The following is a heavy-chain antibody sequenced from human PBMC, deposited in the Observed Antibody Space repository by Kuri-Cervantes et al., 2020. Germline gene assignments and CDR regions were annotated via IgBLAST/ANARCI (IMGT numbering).Heavy chain of an antibody. CDR2: TRNKAKSYTT. CDR3: ARRGPEINRRIVVVVAATPGSTGCMDV. D-gene: IGHD2-15*01. J-gene: IGHJ6*03. V-gene: IGHV3-72*01. Sequence: GGSLRLSCAASGFTVSDHYMDCVRQAPGKGLEWVGRTRNKAKSYTTEYAASVKGRFTISRDDSKNSLYLQMNSLRAEDTAVYYCARRGPEINRRIVVVVAATPGSTGCMDVWGKGTTVTVSS. CDR1: GFTVSDHY.